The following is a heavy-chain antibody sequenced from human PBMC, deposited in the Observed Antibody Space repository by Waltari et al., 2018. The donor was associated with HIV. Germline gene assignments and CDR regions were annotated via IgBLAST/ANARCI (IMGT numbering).Heavy chain of an antibody. CDR1: GFTFRHAW. CDR3: ATGAHEGY. CDR2: IKTTTEGGTT. Sequence: EVQLVEYGGGLLKTGGYLRLSCAASGFTFRHAWMKWVRQAPGKGLDWVGRIKTTTEGGTTDYAAPVKGRFIIFRDDSKNTLYMEMNSLKTEDTGVYYCATGAHEGYWGQGTLVTVST. V-gene: IGHV3-15*01. J-gene: IGHJ4*02.